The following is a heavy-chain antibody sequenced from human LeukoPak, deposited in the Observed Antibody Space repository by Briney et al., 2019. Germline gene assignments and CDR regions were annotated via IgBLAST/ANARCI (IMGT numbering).Heavy chain of an antibody. J-gene: IGHJ4*02. CDR2: IKQDGSEK. CDR1: GFTFSSYA. CDR3: ARVRGLGELIIF. V-gene: IGHV3-7*01. Sequence: GGSLRLSCAASGFTFSSYAMSWVRQAPGKGLEWVANIKQDGSEKYYVDSVKGRFTISRDNAKNSLYLQMNSLRAEDTAVYYCARVRGLGELIIFWGQGTLVTVSS. D-gene: IGHD3-16*01.